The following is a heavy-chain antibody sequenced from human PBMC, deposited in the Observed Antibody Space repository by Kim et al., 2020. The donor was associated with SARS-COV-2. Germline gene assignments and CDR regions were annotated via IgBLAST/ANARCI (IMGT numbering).Heavy chain of an antibody. J-gene: IGHJ6*01. D-gene: IGHD3-3*01. CDR1: GFSFSTYG. CDR3: AKSQTTIFGLAPSEYNG. Sequence: GGSLRLSCAASGFSFSTYGIHWVRQAPGKGLEWVAVISYDGSNEYYADSVKGRFTISRDNSKNTLFLQMNSPRAEDTAVCYCAKSQTTIFGLAPSEYNG. V-gene: IGHV3-30*18. CDR2: ISYDGSNE.